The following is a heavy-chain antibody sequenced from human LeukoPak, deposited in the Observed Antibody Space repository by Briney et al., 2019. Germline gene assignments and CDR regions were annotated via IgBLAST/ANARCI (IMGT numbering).Heavy chain of an antibody. CDR2: ISSNGGST. Sequence: GGSLRLSCAASGFTFSSYAMHWVRQAPGKGLEYVSAISSNGGSTYYANSVKGRFTISRDNSKNTLFLQMGSLRAEDMAVYYCARAPTVTNLYYFDYWGQGTLVTVSS. V-gene: IGHV3-64*01. D-gene: IGHD4-17*01. J-gene: IGHJ4*02. CDR3: ARAPTVTNLYYFDY. CDR1: GFTFSSYA.